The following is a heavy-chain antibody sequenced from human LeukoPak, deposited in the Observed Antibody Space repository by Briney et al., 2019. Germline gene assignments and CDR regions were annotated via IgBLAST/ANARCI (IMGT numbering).Heavy chain of an antibody. CDR1: SDSINNKIYY. D-gene: IGHD5-12*01. J-gene: IGHJ1*01. CDR3: ARHAVVDAYPRYFQH. Sequence: SETLSLTCTASSDSINNKIYYWGWIRQPPGQGLEWIGSLSSSGSVYYNPSLKSRVTLSIDTSKNQFSLRLTSVTAADTAVYYCARHAVVDAYPRYFQHWGQGTLITVSS. V-gene: IGHV4-39*01. CDR2: LSSSGSV.